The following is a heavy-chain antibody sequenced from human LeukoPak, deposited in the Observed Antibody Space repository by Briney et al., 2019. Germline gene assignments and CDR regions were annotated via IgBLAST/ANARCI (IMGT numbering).Heavy chain of an antibody. D-gene: IGHD3-10*01. CDR1: GFNFDDYG. V-gene: IGHV3-20*04. J-gene: IGHJ5*02. CDR3: ARDGRRYYGSGSYFLDWIDP. Sequence: GGSLRLSCAVSGFNFDDYGMSWVRHAPGKGLEWVSGINWNGRAIGYADSVKGRFTISRDNAKSSLYLEMSTLRAEDTALYYCARDGRRYYGSGSYFLDWIDPWGQGTLVTVSS. CDR2: INWNGRAI.